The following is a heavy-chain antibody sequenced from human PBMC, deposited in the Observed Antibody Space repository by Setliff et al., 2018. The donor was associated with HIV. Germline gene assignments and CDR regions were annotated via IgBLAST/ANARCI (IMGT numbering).Heavy chain of an antibody. CDR2: IKDRTDNYAT. J-gene: IGHJ4*02. CDR1: GFTFSGSP. Sequence: SLRLSCAASGFTFSGSPIHWVRQASGKGLEWLGRIKDRTDNYATAYAASVKGRFTIFRDDSANTAYLQINSLEIEDTAVYYCTRPQYIYENGGSDYWGQGTLVTVSS. V-gene: IGHV3-73*01. CDR3: TRPQYIYENGGSDY. D-gene: IGHD3-22*01.